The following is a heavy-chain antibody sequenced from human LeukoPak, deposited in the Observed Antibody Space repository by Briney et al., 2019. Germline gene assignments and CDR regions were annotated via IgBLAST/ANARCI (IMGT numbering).Heavy chain of an antibody. D-gene: IGHD6-19*01. V-gene: IGHV1-18*01. CDR3: ARHSSGCPYCFHQ. Sequence: ASVKVSCKASGYTFTSYGISWVRQAPGQGLEWMGWISAYNGNTNYAQKLQGRVTMTTDTSTSTAYMELRSLRSDDTAVYYCARHSSGCPYCFHQWAQGTLVPVSS. CDR2: ISAYNGNT. CDR1: GYTFTSYG. J-gene: IGHJ4*02.